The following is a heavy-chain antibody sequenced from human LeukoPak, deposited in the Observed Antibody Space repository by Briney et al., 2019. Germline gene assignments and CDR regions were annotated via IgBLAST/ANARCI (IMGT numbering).Heavy chain of an antibody. CDR2: IWYDGSNK. D-gene: IGHD6-13*01. CDR3: ARGAAAGTYNWFDP. Sequence: GGSLRLSRAASGFTFSSYGMHWVRQAPGKGLEWVAVIWYDGSNKCYADSVKGRFTISRDNSKNTLYLQMNSLRAEDTAVYYCARGAAAGTYNWFDPWGQGTLVTVSS. V-gene: IGHV3-33*01. J-gene: IGHJ5*02. CDR1: GFTFSSYG.